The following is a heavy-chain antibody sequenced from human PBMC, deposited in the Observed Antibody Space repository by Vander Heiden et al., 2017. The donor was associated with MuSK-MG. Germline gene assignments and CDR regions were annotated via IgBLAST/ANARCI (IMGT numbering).Heavy chain of an antibody. Sequence: EVQLVESGGGLVQTGGSLRRSWAASGFTFSSYWMSWVRQAPGKGLEWVANIKQDGREKYYVDSVKGRFTISRDNAKNSLYLKMNSLRAEDTAVYYCARYDYSFDYWGQGTLVTVSS. CDR1: GFTFSSYW. CDR2: IKQDGREK. D-gene: IGHD5-12*01. CDR3: ARYDYSFDY. J-gene: IGHJ4*02. V-gene: IGHV3-7*01.